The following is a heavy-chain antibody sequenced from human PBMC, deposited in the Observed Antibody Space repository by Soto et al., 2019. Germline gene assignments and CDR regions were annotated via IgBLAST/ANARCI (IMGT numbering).Heavy chain of an antibody. V-gene: IGHV3-30*18. Sequence: GGSLRLSCAASGFTFSSYGMHWVRQAPGKGLEWVAVISYDGSNKYYADSVKGRFTISRDNSKNTLYLQMSSLRAEDTAVYYCVKPGSYSYYFDYWGQGTLVTVSS. CDR3: VKPGSYSYYFDY. CDR2: ISYDGSNK. J-gene: IGHJ4*02. D-gene: IGHD1-26*01. CDR1: GFTFSSYG.